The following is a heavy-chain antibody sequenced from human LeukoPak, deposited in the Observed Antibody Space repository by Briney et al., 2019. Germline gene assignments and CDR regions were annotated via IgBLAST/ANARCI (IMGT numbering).Heavy chain of an antibody. D-gene: IGHD6-13*01. Sequence: ASVKVSCKDSGYTFTSYGISGVRQAPGQGLEWMGWIIAYNGKTNTAQKLQDRVTMTTDTSTSTAYMELRSLRSDDTAVYYCARGAELVTGPFDYWGQGTLVTVSS. J-gene: IGHJ4*02. CDR1: GYTFTSYG. V-gene: IGHV1-18*01. CDR3: ARGAELVTGPFDY. CDR2: IIAYNGKT.